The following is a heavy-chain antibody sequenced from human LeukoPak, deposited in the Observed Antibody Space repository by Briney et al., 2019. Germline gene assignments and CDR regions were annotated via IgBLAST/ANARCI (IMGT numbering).Heavy chain of an antibody. V-gene: IGHV4-39*01. J-gene: IGHJ4*02. CDR3: SYRMWCGELYYFDY. D-gene: IGHD3-10*01. CDR1: GGYHSRSSYY. CDR2: TYYSRSS. Sequence: KASENLSLTCIVSGGYHSRSSYYWGWIRQPPGKGLERLWSTYYSRSSYYNPSLKSGITISVDTPKSQCLQELSSVTDAYTAEDYSSYRMWCGELYYFDYWGQGTLVTVSS.